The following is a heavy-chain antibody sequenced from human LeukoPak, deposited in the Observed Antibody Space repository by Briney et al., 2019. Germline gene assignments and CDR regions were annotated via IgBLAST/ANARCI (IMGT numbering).Heavy chain of an antibody. V-gene: IGHV1-2*02. J-gene: IGHJ4*02. D-gene: IGHD3-3*01. Sequence: GASVKVSCKASGYTFTGYYMHWVRQAPGQGLEWMGWINPNSGGTNYAQKFQGRVTMTRDTSISTAYMELSRLRSDDTAVYYCARDLPRGGGIFFDYWGQGTLVTVSS. CDR1: GYTFTGYY. CDR2: INPNSGGT. CDR3: ARDLPRGGGIFFDY.